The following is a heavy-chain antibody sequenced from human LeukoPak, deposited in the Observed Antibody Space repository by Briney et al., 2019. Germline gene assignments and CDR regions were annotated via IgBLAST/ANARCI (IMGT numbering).Heavy chain of an antibody. Sequence: KPSETLSLTCTVSGGSISSSSYYWGWIRKPPGKGLEWIGSIYYSGSTYYNPSLKSRVTISVDTSKNQFSLKLSSVTAADTAVYYCARVSPGYSCSWINWFDPWGQGTLVTVSS. CDR3: ARVSPGYSCSWINWFDP. CDR1: GGSISSSSYY. CDR2: IYYSGST. D-gene: IGHD6-13*01. J-gene: IGHJ5*02. V-gene: IGHV4-39*01.